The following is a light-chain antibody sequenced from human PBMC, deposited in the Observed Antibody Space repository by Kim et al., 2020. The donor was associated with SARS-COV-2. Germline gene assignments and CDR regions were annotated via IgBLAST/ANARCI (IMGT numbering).Light chain of an antibody. CDR1: QGISSG. CDR2: DAS. J-gene: IGKJ4*01. Sequence: AIQFTQSPSSLSASVGDRVTITCRASQGISSGLAWYQQKPGRAPKLLIYDASSLESGVPSRFSGSGSGTDFTLTISSLQPEDFATYYCHQFNNHPLTVGGGTKVDIK. CDR3: HQFNNHPLT. V-gene: IGKV1D-13*01.